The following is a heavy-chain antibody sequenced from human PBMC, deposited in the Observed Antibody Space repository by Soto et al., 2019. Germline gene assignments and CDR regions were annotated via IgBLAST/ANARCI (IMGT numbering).Heavy chain of an antibody. J-gene: IGHJ4*02. D-gene: IGHD2-8*01. CDR1: GGSISSYY. CDR2: IYYSGST. CDR3: VRDAPFLPVHAID. Sequence: NPSETLSLTCTVSGGSISSYYWSWIRQPPGKGLEWIGYIYYSGSTNYNPSLKSRVTISVDTSKNQFYLKLSSVTAADTAVYYCVRDAPFLPVHAIDRGPGTRVTVAS. V-gene: IGHV4-59*01.